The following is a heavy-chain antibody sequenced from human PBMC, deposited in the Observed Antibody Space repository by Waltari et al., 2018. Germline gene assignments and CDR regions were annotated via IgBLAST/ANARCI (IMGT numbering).Heavy chain of an antibody. CDR2: INPNSGGT. CDR1: GYTFTGYY. V-gene: IGHV1-2*02. D-gene: IGHD6-6*01. Sequence: QVQLVQSGAEVKKPGASVKVSCKASGYTFTGYYMHWVRQAPGQGLEWMGWINPNSGGTNYAQKFQGRVTMTRDTSNSTADMELSSLRSDDTAVYYCASSSRYSSSSGIYFDYWGQGTLVTVSS. CDR3: ASSSRYSSSSGIYFDY. J-gene: IGHJ4*02.